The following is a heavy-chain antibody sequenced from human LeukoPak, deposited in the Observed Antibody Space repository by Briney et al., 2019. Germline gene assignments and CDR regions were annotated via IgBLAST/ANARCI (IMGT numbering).Heavy chain of an antibody. D-gene: IGHD4-17*01. CDR3: ARSLHDYGDYVC. J-gene: IGHJ4*02. CDR2: MNPNSGNT. V-gene: IGHV1-8*01. Sequence: ASVKVSCKASGYTFTSSDINWVRQATGQGLEWMGWMNPNSGNTGYAQKFQGRVTMTRNTSISTAYMELSSLRSEDTAVYYCARSLHDYGDYVCWGQGTLVTVSS. CDR1: GYTFTSSD.